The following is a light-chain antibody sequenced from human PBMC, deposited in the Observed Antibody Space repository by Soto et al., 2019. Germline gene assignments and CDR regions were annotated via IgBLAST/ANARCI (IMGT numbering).Light chain of an antibody. J-gene: IGKJ3*01. CDR2: AAS. V-gene: IGKV1-9*01. CDR1: QGISSY. Sequence: DIQLTQSPSFLSASVGDRVTITCRASQGISSYLAWYQQKPGKAPKLLIYAASTLQSGVPSRFSGSGSVTEFTLTISTPQPEDVATYYCQQLNSYPPFTFGPGTKVYIK. CDR3: QQLNSYPPFT.